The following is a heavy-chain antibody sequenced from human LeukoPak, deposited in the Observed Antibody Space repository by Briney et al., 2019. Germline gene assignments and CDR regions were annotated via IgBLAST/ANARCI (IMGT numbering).Heavy chain of an antibody. Sequence: GGSLRLSCAASGFNVSNNYMTWVRQPPGKGLEWISVIFSTGKAYYADSVKGRFTISRDNTKSTLFLQMNSLRAEDTAVYYCARDDRAGRAAAGIYYYYGMDVWGQGTTVTVSS. CDR1: GFNVSNNY. D-gene: IGHD6-13*01. J-gene: IGHJ6*02. CDR3: ARDDRAGRAAAGIYYYYGMDV. V-gene: IGHV3-66*01. CDR2: IFSTGKA.